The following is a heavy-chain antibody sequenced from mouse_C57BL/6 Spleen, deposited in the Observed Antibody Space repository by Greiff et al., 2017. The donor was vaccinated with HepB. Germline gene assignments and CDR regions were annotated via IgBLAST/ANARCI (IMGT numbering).Heavy chain of an antibody. D-gene: IGHD3-3*01. CDR1: GFTFSDYY. J-gene: IGHJ1*03. V-gene: IGHV5-16*01. CDR2: INYDGSST. CDR3: ARDRERANWYFDV. Sequence: EVKVVESEGGLVQPGSSMKLSCTASGFTFSDYYMAWVRQVPEKGLEWVANINYDGSSTYYLDSLKSRFIISRDNAKNILYLQMSSLKSEDTATYYCARDRERANWYFDVWGTGTTVTVSS.